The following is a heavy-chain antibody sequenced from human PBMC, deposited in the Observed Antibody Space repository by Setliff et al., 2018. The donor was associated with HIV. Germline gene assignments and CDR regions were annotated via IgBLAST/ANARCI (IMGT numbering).Heavy chain of an antibody. V-gene: IGHV4-38-2*01. CDR1: GYPIDSGFY. CDR2: SYHTGSK. D-gene: IGHD6-13*01. J-gene: IGHJ4*02. CDR3: ARHHPGGIAAAGLDY. Sequence: SETLSLTCAVYGYPIDSGFYWGWIRQTPGKGLEWIASSYHTGSKYYNPSLKRRVTISVDTSKNQFSLKLSSVTAPDTAVYYCARHHPGGIAAAGLDYWGQGTLVTVS.